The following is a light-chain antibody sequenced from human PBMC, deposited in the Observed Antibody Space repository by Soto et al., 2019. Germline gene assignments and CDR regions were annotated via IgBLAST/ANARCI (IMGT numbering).Light chain of an antibody. Sequence: EIVLTQSPCTLSLSPGERATLSCRASQSVSSSYFAWYQQRFGQAPRLLIYGASSRATGIPDRFSGSGSGTDFTLTISRLEPEDFVVYYCQQYGSSSWTFGQGTKV. V-gene: IGKV3-20*01. CDR1: QSVSSSY. J-gene: IGKJ1*01. CDR3: QQYGSSSWT. CDR2: GAS.